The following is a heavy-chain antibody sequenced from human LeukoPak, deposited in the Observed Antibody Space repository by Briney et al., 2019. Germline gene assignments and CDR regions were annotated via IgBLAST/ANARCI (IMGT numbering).Heavy chain of an antibody. J-gene: IGHJ4*02. CDR2: ISYDGSNK. D-gene: IGHD1-26*01. CDR3: AKDSLVGGFDY. V-gene: IGHV3-30*18. CDR1: GFTFSSYV. Sequence: GGSLRLSCAASGFTFSSYVMHWVRQAPGKGLEWVAIISYDGSNKYYADSVKGRFTISRDNSKNTLYLQMNSLRAEDTAVYYCAKDSLVGGFDYWGQGTLVTVSS.